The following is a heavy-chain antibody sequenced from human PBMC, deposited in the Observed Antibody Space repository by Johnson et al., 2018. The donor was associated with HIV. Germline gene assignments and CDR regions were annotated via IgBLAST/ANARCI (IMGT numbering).Heavy chain of an antibody. CDR2: IWYDGSNK. Sequence: HVQLVESGGGVVQPGRSLRLSCAASGFTFSSYGMHWVRQAPGKGLEWVAVIWYDGSNKYYADSVKGRFTISRDNSKNTLYLQMNSLRAEDTAVYYCARFDEGWTAFDIWGQGTMVTVSS. V-gene: IGHV3-33*01. CDR1: GFTFSSYG. CDR3: ARFDEGWTAFDI. D-gene: IGHD2-15*01. J-gene: IGHJ3*02.